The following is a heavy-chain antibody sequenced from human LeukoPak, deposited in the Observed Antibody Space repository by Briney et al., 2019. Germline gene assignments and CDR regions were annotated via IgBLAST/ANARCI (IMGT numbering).Heavy chain of an antibody. CDR1: GGSISSGGYS. V-gene: IGHV4-30-2*01. CDR3: ARAVACYGMDV. J-gene: IGHJ6*02. Sequence: SETLSLTCAVSGGSISSGGYSWSWIRQPPGKGLEWIGYIYHSGSTYYNPSLKSRVTISVDRSKNQFSLKLSSVTAADTAVYYCARAVACYGMDVWGQGTTVTVSS. CDR2: IYHSGST. D-gene: IGHD6-19*01.